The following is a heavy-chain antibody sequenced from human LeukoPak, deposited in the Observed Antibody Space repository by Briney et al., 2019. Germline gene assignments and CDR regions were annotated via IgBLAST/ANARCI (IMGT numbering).Heavy chain of an antibody. V-gene: IGHV4-59*08. CDR3: ASVEMATIGAFDI. CDR2: IYYSGST. Sequence: PSETLSLTCTVSGGSISSYYWSWIRQPPGKGLEWIGYIYYSGSTNYNPSLKSRVTISVDTSKNQFSLKLSSVTAADTAVYYCASVEMATIGAFDIWGQGTMVTVPS. CDR1: GGSISSYY. D-gene: IGHD5-24*01. J-gene: IGHJ3*02.